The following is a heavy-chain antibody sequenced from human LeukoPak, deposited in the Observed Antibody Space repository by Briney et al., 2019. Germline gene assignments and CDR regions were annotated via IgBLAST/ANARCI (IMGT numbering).Heavy chain of an antibody. D-gene: IGHD3-22*01. CDR3: ARSYYYDSSGYYYSWFDP. V-gene: IGHV1-3*01. Sequence: VASVKVSCEASGYTFTSYAMHWVRQAPGQRLEWMGWINAGNGNTKYSQKFQGRVTITRDTSASTAYMELSSLRSEDTAVYYCARSYYYDSSGYYYSWFDPWGQGTLVTVSS. CDR2: INAGNGNT. CDR1: GYTFTSYA. J-gene: IGHJ5*02.